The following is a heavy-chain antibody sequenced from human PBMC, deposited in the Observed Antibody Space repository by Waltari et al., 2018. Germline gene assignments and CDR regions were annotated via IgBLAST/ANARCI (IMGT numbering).Heavy chain of an antibody. V-gene: IGHV4-59*11. J-gene: IGHJ4*02. D-gene: IGHD1-26*01. Sequence: QVQLQESGPGLVKPSETLSLTCTVSGGSISSHYWSWIRQPPGKGLEWIGYIYYSGSTNYNPSPKRRVTISVDTSKNQFSLNLSSGTAADTAVYYCAGIVGATAGKEDYWGQGTLVTVSS. CDR1: GGSISSHY. CDR2: IYYSGST. CDR3: AGIVGATAGKEDY.